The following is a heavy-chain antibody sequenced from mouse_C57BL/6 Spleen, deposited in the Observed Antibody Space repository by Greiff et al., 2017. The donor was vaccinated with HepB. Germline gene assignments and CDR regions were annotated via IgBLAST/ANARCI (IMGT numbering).Heavy chain of an antibody. CDR1: GFTFSSYA. CDR3: ARVIYYGNLYAMDY. J-gene: IGHJ4*01. V-gene: IGHV5-4*03. D-gene: IGHD2-1*01. Sequence: EVKLMESGGGLVKPGGSLKLSCAASGFTFSSYAMSWVRQTPEKRLEWVATISDGGSYTYYPDNVKGRFTISRDNAKNNLYLQMSHLKSEDTAMYYCARVIYYGNLYAMDYWGQGTSVTVSS. CDR2: ISDGGSYT.